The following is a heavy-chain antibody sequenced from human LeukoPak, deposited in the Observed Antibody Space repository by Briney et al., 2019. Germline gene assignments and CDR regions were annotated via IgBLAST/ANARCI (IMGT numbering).Heavy chain of an antibody. D-gene: IGHD3-10*01. CDR2: INSDGSST. J-gene: IGHJ6*03. V-gene: IGHV3-74*01. CDR1: GFTFSSYW. CDR3: ARSGGLDGIYFNYMDV. Sequence: PGGSLRLSCAASGFTFSSYWMHWVRQAPGKGLVWVSRINSDGSSTSYADSVKGRFTISRDNAKNTLYLQMNSLRAEDTAVYYCARSGGLDGIYFNYMDVWGKGTTVTVSS.